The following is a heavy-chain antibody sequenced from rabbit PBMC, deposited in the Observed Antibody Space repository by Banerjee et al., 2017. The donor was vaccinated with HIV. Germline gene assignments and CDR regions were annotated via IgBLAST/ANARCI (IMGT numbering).Heavy chain of an antibody. Sequence: LTLTCTASGFFFSSSNWICWVRQAPGKGLEWIACIYAGSSGATYYANWAKGPFTISKTSSTTVTLQMTSLTAADTATYFCARDLAGVIGWNFNLWGPGTLVTVS. J-gene: IGHJ4*01. V-gene: IGHV1S45*01. D-gene: IGHD4-1*01. CDR2: IYAGSSGAT. CDR1: GFFFSSSNW. CDR3: ARDLAGVIGWNFNL.